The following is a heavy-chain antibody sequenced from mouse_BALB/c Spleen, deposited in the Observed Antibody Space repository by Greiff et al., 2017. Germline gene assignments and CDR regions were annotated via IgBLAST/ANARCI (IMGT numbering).Heavy chain of an antibody. Sequence: QVQLKQPGAELVKPGASVKLSCKASGYTFTSYWMHWVKQRPGQGLEWIGEINPSNGRTNYNEKFKSKATLTVDKSSSTAYMQLSSLTSEDSAVYYCARMRPYYGSSFFDYWGQGTTLTVSS. CDR1: GYTFTSYW. V-gene: IGHV1S81*02. CDR2: INPSNGRT. J-gene: IGHJ2*01. CDR3: ARMRPYYGSSFFDY. D-gene: IGHD1-1*01.